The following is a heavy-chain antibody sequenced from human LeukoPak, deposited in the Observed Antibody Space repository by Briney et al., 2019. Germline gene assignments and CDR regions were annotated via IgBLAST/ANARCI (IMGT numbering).Heavy chain of an antibody. D-gene: IGHD6-6*01. V-gene: IGHV4-39*07. Sequence: SETLSLTCTVSGGSITSNDFYWGWVRQPPGKGLEWIGEINHSGSTNYNPSLKSRVTISVDTSKNQFSLKLSSVTAADTAVYYCASPEYSSSWAPYVDVWGKGTTVTVSS. CDR1: GGSITSNDFY. J-gene: IGHJ6*04. CDR2: INHSGST. CDR3: ASPEYSSSWAPYVDV.